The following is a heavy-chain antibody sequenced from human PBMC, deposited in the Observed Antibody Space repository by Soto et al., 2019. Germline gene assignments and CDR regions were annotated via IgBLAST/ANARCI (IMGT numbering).Heavy chain of an antibody. V-gene: IGHV3-49*03. CDR3: TRHYDFWSGYQSYYYYYMDV. CDR2: IRSKAYGGTT. D-gene: IGHD3-3*01. J-gene: IGHJ6*03. Sequence: GGSLRLSCTASGFTFGDYAMSWFRQAPGKGLEWVGFIRSKAYGGTTEYAASVKGRFTISRDDSKSIAYLQMNSLKTEDTAVYYCTRHYDFWSGYQSYYYYYMDVWGKGTTVTVSS. CDR1: GFTFGDYA.